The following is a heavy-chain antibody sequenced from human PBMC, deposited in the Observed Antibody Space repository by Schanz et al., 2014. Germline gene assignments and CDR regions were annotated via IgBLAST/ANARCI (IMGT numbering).Heavy chain of an antibody. D-gene: IGHD4-17*01. V-gene: IGHV1-69*02. CDR2: IIPILDKT. J-gene: IGHJ4*02. Sequence: QLMQSGSEVRKPGASVKVSCKASGGTFSSSTLTWVRQAPGQGLEWMGRIIPILDKTNYAQNFQGRVTMTRDTSLKTAYMEMTDLKFEDAGLYYCAIHYGDRPLWGQGTLIAVSS. CDR3: AIHYGDRPL. CDR1: GGTFSSST.